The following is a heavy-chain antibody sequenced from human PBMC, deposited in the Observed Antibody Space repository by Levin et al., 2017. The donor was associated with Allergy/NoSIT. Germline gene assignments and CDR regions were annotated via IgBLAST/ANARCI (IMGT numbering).Heavy chain of an antibody. CDR2: IYHSGSS. CDR3: ARKGIVGATSEAFDL. J-gene: IGHJ2*01. D-gene: IGHD1-26*01. Sequence: GSLRLSCAVSGGSISSSSWWNWVRQPPGKGLEWIGEIYHSGSSNYNPSLKSRVTISVDKSENQFSLKLSSVTAADTAVYYCARKGIVGATSEAFDLWGRGTLVTVSS. CDR1: GGSISSSSW. V-gene: IGHV4-4*02.